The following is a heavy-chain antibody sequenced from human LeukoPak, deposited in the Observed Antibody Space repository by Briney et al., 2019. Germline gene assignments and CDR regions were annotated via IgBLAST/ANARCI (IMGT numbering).Heavy chain of an antibody. V-gene: IGHV3-23*01. CDR3: AKDKWLGQKGVDY. CDR1: GFTFDDYA. J-gene: IGHJ4*02. D-gene: IGHD6-19*01. CDR2: ISGSGGST. Sequence: PGRSLRLSCAASGFTFDDYAMHWVRQAPGKGLEWVSGISGSGGSTYYADSVKGRFTISRDNSKNTLYLQMNSLRAEDTAVYYCAKDKWLGQKGVDYWGQGTLVTVSS.